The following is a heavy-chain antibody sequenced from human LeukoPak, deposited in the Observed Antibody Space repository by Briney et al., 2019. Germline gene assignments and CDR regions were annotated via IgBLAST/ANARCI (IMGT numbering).Heavy chain of an antibody. CDR2: IYSGGST. V-gene: IGHV3-53*01. D-gene: IGHD3-10*01. Sequence: GGSLRLSCVASGFTFYSYGMSWVRQAPGKGLEWVSIIYSGGSTYYADSVKGRFTISRDNSKNTLYLQMNSLRAEDTAVYYCASGSGSYRTPYYYMDVWGKGTTVTVSS. CDR1: GFTFYSYG. J-gene: IGHJ6*03. CDR3: ASGSGSYRTPYYYMDV.